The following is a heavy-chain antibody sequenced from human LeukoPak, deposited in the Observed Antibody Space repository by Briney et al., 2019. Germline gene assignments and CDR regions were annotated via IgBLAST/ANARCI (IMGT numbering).Heavy chain of an antibody. V-gene: IGHV4-39*01. D-gene: IGHD5-12*01. CDR3: AMPIGARSLDPFDI. CDR1: GDSISRNYYY. Sequence: SETLSLTCTVSGDSISRNYYYWGWIRQPPGKGLEWIGSIYYRGGTYNNPSLKSRVSISVDTSKNQFSLKLTSVTAADTAVYYCAMPIGARSLDPFDIWGQGTMVTVSS. CDR2: IYYRGGT. J-gene: IGHJ3*02.